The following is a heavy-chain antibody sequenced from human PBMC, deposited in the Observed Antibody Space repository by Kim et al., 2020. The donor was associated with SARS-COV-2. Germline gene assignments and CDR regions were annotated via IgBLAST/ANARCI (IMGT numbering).Heavy chain of an antibody. D-gene: IGHD2-2*01. V-gene: IGHV1-69*01. J-gene: IGHJ6*03. Sequence: KFQGRVTITADESTSTAYMELSSLRSEDTAVYYCARDRRVPATFYYYMDVWGKGTTVTVSS. CDR3: ARDRRVPATFYYYMDV.